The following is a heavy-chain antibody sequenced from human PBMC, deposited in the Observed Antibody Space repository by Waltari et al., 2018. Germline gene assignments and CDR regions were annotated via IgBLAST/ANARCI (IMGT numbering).Heavy chain of an antibody. J-gene: IGHJ3*02. V-gene: IGHV4-39*01. CDR1: GGSISSSSYY. Sequence: QLQLQESGPGLVKPSETLSLTCTVSGGSISSSSYYWGWIRQPPGKGLEWIGSIYYSGSTYYNPSLKSRVTISVDTSKNQFSLKLSSVTAADTAVYYCARRLAVAGTLGAFDIWGQGTMVTVSS. D-gene: IGHD6-19*01. CDR3: ARRLAVAGTLGAFDI. CDR2: IYYSGST.